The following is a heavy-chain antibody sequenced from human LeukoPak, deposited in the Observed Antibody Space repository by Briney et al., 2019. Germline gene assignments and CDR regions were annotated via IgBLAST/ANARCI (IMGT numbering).Heavy chain of an antibody. V-gene: IGHV3-33*01. CDR3: ARDRGLTGTMGYFDY. CDR1: GFTFSSYG. Sequence: GRSLRLSCAASGFTFSSYGMHWVRQAPGKGLEWVAVIWYDGSNKYYADPVKGRFTISRDNSKNTLYLQMNSLRAEDTAVYYCARDRGLTGTMGYFDYWGQGTLVTVSS. CDR2: IWYDGSNK. J-gene: IGHJ4*02. D-gene: IGHD1-7*01.